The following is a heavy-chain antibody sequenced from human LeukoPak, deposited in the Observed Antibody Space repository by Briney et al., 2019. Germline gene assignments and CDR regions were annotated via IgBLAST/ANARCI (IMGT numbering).Heavy chain of an antibody. Sequence: ASVKVSCRSSGYTFTDYYIHWMRQAPGQGLEWMGWINPASGGTTYAQKFQGRVTMTGDTSISTVFVDLSRLRSDDTAVYYCGRGIPRAYCSGTSCYPNWFDPWGQGTLVTVSS. CDR2: INPASGGT. CDR1: GYTFTDYY. J-gene: IGHJ5*02. D-gene: IGHD2-2*01. CDR3: GRGIPRAYCSGTSCYPNWFDP. V-gene: IGHV1-2*02.